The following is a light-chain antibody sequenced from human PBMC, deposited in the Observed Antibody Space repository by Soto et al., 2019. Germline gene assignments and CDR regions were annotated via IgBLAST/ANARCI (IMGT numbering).Light chain of an antibody. V-gene: IGKV1-5*03. Sequence: DIQMTQSPSTLSASVGDRVPITCRASQTISTWLAWYQQKPGKAPKLLIYKASILESGVPSRFSGSGSGTEFTLTISSLQPEDFATYYCQQYNSYWTFAQGTKVDIK. CDR3: QQYNSYWT. J-gene: IGKJ1*01. CDR1: QTISTW. CDR2: KAS.